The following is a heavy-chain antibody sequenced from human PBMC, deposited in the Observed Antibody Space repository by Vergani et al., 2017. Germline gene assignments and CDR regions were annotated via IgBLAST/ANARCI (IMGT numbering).Heavy chain of an antibody. CDR2: IYYSGST. Sequence: QLQLQESGPGLVKPSETLSLTCTVSGGSISSSSYYWGWIRQPPGKGLEWIGSIYYSGSTYYNPSLKSRVTISVDTSKNQFSLKLSSVTAADTAVYYCARRTTMVRGVLVIARYYFDYWGQATLVTVSS. CDR3: ARRTTMVRGVLVIARYYFDY. V-gene: IGHV4-39*01. CDR1: GGSISSSSYY. J-gene: IGHJ4*02. D-gene: IGHD3-10*01.